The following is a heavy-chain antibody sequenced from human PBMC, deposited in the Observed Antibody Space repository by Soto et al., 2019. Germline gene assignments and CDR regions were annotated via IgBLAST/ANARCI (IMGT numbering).Heavy chain of an antibody. CDR2: ISAYNGNT. CDR1: GYTFTSYG. Sequence: QVELVQSGAEVKKPGASVKVSCKASGYTFTSYGISWVRQAPGQGLEWMGWISAYNGNTNYAQKLQGRVTMTTDTSTSTAYMELRSLRSDYTAVYYCARDYRRDIVVVPAAHTYYFDYWGQGTLVTVSS. V-gene: IGHV1-18*01. J-gene: IGHJ4*02. D-gene: IGHD2-2*01. CDR3: ARDYRRDIVVVPAAHTYYFDY.